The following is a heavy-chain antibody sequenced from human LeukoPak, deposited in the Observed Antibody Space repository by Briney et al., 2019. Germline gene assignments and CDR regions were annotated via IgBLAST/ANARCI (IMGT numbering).Heavy chain of an antibody. CDR1: GFTFSDYY. V-gene: IGHV3-11*04. Sequence: GVSLRLSCAASGFTFSDYYMSWIRQAPGKGLEGGSYISSSGSTIYYADSVKGRFTISRDNAKNSLYLQMNSLRAEDTAVYYCARDEMIGSSGPPADYWGQGPLVTVSS. CDR3: ARDEMIGSSGPPADY. J-gene: IGHJ4*02. D-gene: IGHD3-22*01. CDR2: ISSSGSTI.